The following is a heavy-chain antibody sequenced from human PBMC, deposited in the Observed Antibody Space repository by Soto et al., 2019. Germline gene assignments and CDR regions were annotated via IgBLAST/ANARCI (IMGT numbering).Heavy chain of an antibody. Sequence: GGSLRLSCAASGFTFSIHGMHWVRQTPGKGLEWVAVISNDGNKKYYVESVEGRFSISRDNSKSIVYLQMNNVRIEDTAKYYCAKHKVPYYDFWSGPRWFDTWGQGPKVTVSS. CDR3: AKHKVPYYDFWSGPRWFDT. D-gene: IGHD3-3*01. CDR2: ISNDGNKK. J-gene: IGHJ5*02. CDR1: GFTFSIHG. V-gene: IGHV3-30*18.